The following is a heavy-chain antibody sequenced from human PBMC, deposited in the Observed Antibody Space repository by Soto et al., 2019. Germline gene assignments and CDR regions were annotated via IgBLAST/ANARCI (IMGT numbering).Heavy chain of an antibody. Sequence: GWSLRLSCAVSGSTFSNDWMHWVRQAPGKGLVWVSHINSDGSSTNYADFVKGRFTIARDNAKNTVYLQMNSLRAEDTAVYYCARDRSYGMDVWGQGTTVTVSS. CDR1: GSTFSNDW. CDR2: INSDGSST. CDR3: ARDRSYGMDV. J-gene: IGHJ6*02. V-gene: IGHV3-74*01.